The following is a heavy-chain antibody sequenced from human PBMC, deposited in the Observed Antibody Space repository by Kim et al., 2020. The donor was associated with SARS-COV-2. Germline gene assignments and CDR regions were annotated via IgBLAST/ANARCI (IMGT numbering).Heavy chain of an antibody. V-gene: IGHV4-59*01. CDR3: ARDGGANGWYGGAFDI. CDR1: GGSISSYY. Sequence: SETLSLTCTVSGGSISSYYWSWIRQPPGKGLEWIGYIYYSGSTNYNPSLKSRVTISLDTSKNQFSLKLSSVTAADTAVYYCARDGGANGWYGGAFDIWGQGTTVTVSS. CDR2: IYYSGST. J-gene: IGHJ3*02. D-gene: IGHD6-19*01.